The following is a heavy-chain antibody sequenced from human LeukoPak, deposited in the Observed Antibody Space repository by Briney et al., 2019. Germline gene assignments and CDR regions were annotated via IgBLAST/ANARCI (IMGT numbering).Heavy chain of an antibody. Sequence: PGGSLRLSCAASGFTFSSYWMSWVRQAPGKGLEWVANIKQDGSEKYYVDSVKGRFTISRDNAKNSLYLQMNSLRAEDTAGYYCAREAWVGSLWLGEYLFWGKGTMVTVSS. J-gene: IGHJ3*01. V-gene: IGHV3-7*01. D-gene: IGHD3-10*01. CDR3: AREAWVGSLWLGEYLF. CDR2: IKQDGSEK. CDR1: GFTFSSYW.